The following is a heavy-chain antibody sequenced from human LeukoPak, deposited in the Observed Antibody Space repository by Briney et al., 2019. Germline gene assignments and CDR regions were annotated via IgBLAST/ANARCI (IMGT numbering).Heavy chain of an antibody. CDR3: ARGPGGYSYGYYFDY. V-gene: IGHV4-59*01. J-gene: IGHJ4*02. Sequence: PSETLSLTCAVSGGSISSYYWSWIRQPPGKRLEWIGFFYYIGSTNYNPSLKSRVTISVDTSKNPSSLKLSSVTAADTAVYYCARGPGGYSYGYYFDYWGQGTLVTVSS. CDR2: FYYIGST. D-gene: IGHD5-18*01. CDR1: GGSISSYY.